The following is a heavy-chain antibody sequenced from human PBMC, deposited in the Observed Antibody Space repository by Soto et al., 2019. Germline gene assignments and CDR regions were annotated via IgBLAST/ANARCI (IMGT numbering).Heavy chain of an antibody. CDR1: GFTFSGFA. CDR3: AGPGYSSQDY. CDR2: SSGGGDGT. D-gene: IGHD5-18*01. Sequence: GGSLRLSCAASGFTFSGFALSWVRQAPGKGLEWVSASSGGGDGTDYADSVKGRFTISRDNSKNTLYLQMNSLRAEDTAVYYCAGPGYSSQDYWGQGALVTVSS. J-gene: IGHJ4*02. V-gene: IGHV3-23*01.